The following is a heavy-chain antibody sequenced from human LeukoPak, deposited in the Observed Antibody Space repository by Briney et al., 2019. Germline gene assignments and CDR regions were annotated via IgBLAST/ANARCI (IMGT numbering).Heavy chain of an antibody. CDR1: GYTFTGYY. Sequence: ASVKVSCKASGYTFTGYYIHWVRQAPGQGLEWMGWINPNRGGTKYAQKFQGRVTMTRDTSISTAYMELSRLRSDDTAVYYCARHPVNPHMPVDYWGQGTLVTVSS. CDR3: ARHPVNPHMPVDY. J-gene: IGHJ4*02. CDR2: INPNRGGT. V-gene: IGHV1-2*02. D-gene: IGHD2-2*01.